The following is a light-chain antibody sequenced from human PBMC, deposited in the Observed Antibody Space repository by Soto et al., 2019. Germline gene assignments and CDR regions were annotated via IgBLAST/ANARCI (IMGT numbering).Light chain of an antibody. V-gene: IGLV2-14*01. CDR2: EVS. CDR3: SSYTSGSTLVV. J-gene: IGLJ2*01. Sequence: QSALTQPASVSGSPGQSITISCTGTSSDVGGYNYVSWYQQHPGKAPKLMIYEVSYRPSGVSNRFSGSKSGNTASLTISGLQAEDEADYYCSSYTSGSTLVVFGGGTKLTVL. CDR1: SSDVGGYNY.